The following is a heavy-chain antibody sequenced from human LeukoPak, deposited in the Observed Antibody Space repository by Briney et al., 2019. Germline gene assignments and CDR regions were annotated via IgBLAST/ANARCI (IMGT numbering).Heavy chain of an antibody. CDR3: TTLAHDVHY. J-gene: IGHJ4*02. D-gene: IGHD2-8*01. CDR2: LKSNPDGGTA. Sequence: TGGSLRLSCAASGFIFRNAWMTWVRQAPGKGLEWVGRLKSNPDGGTADYAAAAKGRFTISRDDSRNTLYLQVNNLKLEDTAVYYCTTLAHDVHYWGQGTLVTVSS. CDR1: GFIFRNAW. V-gene: IGHV3-15*01.